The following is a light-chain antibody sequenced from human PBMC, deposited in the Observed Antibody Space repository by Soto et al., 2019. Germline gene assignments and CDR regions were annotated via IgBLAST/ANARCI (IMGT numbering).Light chain of an antibody. CDR1: QSVSSN. CDR2: AAS. CDR3: QQYYRWPQT. V-gene: IGKV3-15*01. J-gene: IGKJ1*01. Sequence: EIVMAQSPATLSVSPGERATLSCRASQSVSSNLAWYQQKPGQAPRLLIYAASTRATGIPARFSGSGSGTEFTLTISSLQSEDFAVYYCQQYYRWPQTFGQGTKV.